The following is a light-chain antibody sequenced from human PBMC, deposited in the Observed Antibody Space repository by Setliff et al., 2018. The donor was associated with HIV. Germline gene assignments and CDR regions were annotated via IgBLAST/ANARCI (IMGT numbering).Light chain of an antibody. CDR2: EDN. CDR1: SGSIASHY. J-gene: IGLJ2*01. Sequence: NFMLTQPHSVSESPGKTVTISCTRGSGSIASHYVQWYQQRPGSSPTTVIYEDNQRLSGVPDRFSGSIDSSSNSASLTISGLKTEDEADYYCQSYDSSFVVFGGGTKVTVL. V-gene: IGLV6-57*01. CDR3: QSYDSSFVV.